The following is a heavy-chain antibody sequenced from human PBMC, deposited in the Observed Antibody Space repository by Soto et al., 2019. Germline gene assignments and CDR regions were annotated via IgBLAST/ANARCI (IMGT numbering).Heavy chain of an antibody. CDR1: GFTFSSYS. D-gene: IGHD3-3*01. CDR2: ISSSSSYI. V-gene: IGHV3-21*01. Sequence: GGSLRLSCAASGFTFSSYSMNWVRQAPGKGLEWVSSISSSSSYIYYADSVKGRFTISRDNAKNSLYLQMNSLRAEDTAVYYCARVRSYDFWSGYYPYYYYYMDVWGKGTTVTVSS. CDR3: ARVRSYDFWSGYYPYYYYYMDV. J-gene: IGHJ6*03.